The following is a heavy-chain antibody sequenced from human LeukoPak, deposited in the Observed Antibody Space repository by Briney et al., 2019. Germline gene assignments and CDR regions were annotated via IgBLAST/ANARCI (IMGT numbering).Heavy chain of an antibody. V-gene: IGHV4-4*02. J-gene: IGHJ6*03. Sequence: PSETLSLTCAVSGGSISSSNWWSWVRQPPGKGLEWIGEIYHSGSTNYNPSLKSRVTISVDKSKNQFSLKLSSVTAADTAVYYCARPIFWGWIQPYYMDVWGKGTTVTVSS. D-gene: IGHD5-18*01. CDR2: IYHSGST. CDR1: GGSISSSNW. CDR3: ARPIFWGWIQPYYMDV.